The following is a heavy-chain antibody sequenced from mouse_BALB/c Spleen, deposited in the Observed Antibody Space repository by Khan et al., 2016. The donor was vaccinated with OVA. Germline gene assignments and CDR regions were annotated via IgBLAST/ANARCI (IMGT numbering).Heavy chain of an antibody. V-gene: IGHV1-54*01. Sequence: VQLQESGAELVRPGTSVQVSCKASGYAFTNYLIEWVKQRPGQGLEWIGMINPGRGGTNYNEKFKGKATLTADKSSSTAYMQLSSLTSDDSAVYFCARGGYGTLAYWGQGTLVTVSA. CDR1: GYAFTNYL. CDR3: ARGGYGTLAY. CDR2: INPGRGGT. J-gene: IGHJ3*01. D-gene: IGHD2-1*01.